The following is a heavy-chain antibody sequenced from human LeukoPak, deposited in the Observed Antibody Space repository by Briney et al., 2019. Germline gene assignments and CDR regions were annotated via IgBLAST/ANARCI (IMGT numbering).Heavy chain of an antibody. CDR1: GGSISSHY. CDR3: ARDLRYFDWLGAFDI. Sequence: SETLSLTCTVSGGSISSHYWSWLRQPPAKGLEWIGYIYYIGSTNYNPSLKSRVTISVDTSKNQFSLKLSSVTAADTAVYYCARDLRYFDWLGAFDIWGQGTMVTVSS. J-gene: IGHJ3*02. V-gene: IGHV4-59*11. CDR2: IYYIGST. D-gene: IGHD3-9*01.